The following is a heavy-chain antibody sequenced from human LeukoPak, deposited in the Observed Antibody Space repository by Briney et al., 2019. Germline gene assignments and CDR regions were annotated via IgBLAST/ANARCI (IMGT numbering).Heavy chain of an antibody. Sequence: SGGSLRLSCAASGFTFSSYGMHWVRQAPGKGLEWVAFIRYDGSNKYYADSVKGRFTISRDNSKNTLYLQMNSLRAEDTAVYYCARAMAGYAGGNDHWGRGTLVIVSS. V-gene: IGHV3-30*02. CDR2: IRYDGSNK. D-gene: IGHD5-12*01. CDR3: ARAMAGYAGGNDH. CDR1: GFTFSSYG. J-gene: IGHJ4*02.